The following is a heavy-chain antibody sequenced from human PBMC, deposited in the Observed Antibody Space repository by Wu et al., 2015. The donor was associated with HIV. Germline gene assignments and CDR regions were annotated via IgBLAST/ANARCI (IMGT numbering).Heavy chain of an antibody. J-gene: IGHJ6*03. CDR1: GYTFTGYY. CDR3: ARDLGTIFGVVIMELDYYYYMDV. V-gene: IGHV1-2*02. CDR2: INPNSGGT. D-gene: IGHD3-3*01. Sequence: QVHLVQSGAEVKKPGASVKVSCKASGYTFTGYYMHWVRQAPGQGLEWMGWINPNSGGTNYAQKFQGRVTMTRDTSISTAYMELRSLRSDDTAVYYCARDLGTIFGVVIMELDYYYYMDVWGKGTTVTVSS.